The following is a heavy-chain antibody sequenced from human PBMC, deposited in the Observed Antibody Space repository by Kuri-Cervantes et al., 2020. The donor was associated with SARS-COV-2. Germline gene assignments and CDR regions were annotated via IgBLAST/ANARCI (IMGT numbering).Heavy chain of an antibody. CDR1: GFTFSGYS. Sequence: ETLSLTCAASGFTFSGYSMNWIRQAPGKGLEWVASIDSSSYYIYHADSVKGRLTISRDNAKTSVYLQMNSLKVEDTAVYYCAREEGGELGGAFDYWGQGALVTVSS. V-gene: IGHV3-21*01. J-gene: IGHJ4*02. CDR2: IDSSSYYI. CDR3: AREEGGELGGAFDY. D-gene: IGHD7-27*01.